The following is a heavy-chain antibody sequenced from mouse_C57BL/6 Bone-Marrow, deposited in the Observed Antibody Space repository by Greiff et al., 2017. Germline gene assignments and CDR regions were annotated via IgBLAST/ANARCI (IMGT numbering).Heavy chain of an antibody. CDR3: ARRGYDYDDWFAY. Sequence: VMLVESGPELVKPGASVKLSCKASGYTFTSYDINWVKQRPGQGLEWIGWIYPRDGSTKYNEKFKGKATLTVDTSSSTAYMELHSLTSEDSAVYFCARRGYDYDDWFAYWGQGTLVTVSA. CDR1: GYTFTSYD. J-gene: IGHJ3*01. CDR2: IYPRDGST. V-gene: IGHV1-85*01. D-gene: IGHD2-4*01.